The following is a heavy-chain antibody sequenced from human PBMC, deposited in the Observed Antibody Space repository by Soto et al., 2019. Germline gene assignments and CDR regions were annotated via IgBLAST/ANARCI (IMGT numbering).Heavy chain of an antibody. J-gene: IGHJ6*02. CDR3: TTDEGSRYYYGSGAYHYGMDV. V-gene: IGHV3-15*01. CDR1: GFTFTDAW. Sequence: GGSLRLSCAASGFTFTDAWMSWVRQVPGKGLEWGGRIKSKTDGGTTDYAAPVTGRVTIPRDDSKNTLYLQLNSLKTEDTAVYYCTTDEGSRYYYGSGAYHYGMDVWGQGTTVTVYS. D-gene: IGHD3-10*01. CDR2: IKSKTDGGTT.